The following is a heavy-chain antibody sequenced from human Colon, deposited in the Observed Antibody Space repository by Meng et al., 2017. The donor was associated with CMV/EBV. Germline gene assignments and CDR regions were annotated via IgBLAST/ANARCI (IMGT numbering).Heavy chain of an antibody. CDR3: AKDISPVGGSTGYHGMDV. CDR2: ITWNSGRT. Sequence: SLKISCLVSGFTFDDYAMHWVRQAPGKGLEWVSSITWNSGRTGYVDSVEGRFTISRDNAKNSLYLQMNGLRDEDTALYYCAKDISPVGGSTGYHGMDVWGQGTTVTVSS. CDR1: GFTFDDYA. V-gene: IGHV3-9*01. D-gene: IGHD1-7*01. J-gene: IGHJ6*02.